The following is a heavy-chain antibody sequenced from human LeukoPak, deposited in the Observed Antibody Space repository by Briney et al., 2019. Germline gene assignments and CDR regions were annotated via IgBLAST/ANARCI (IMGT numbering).Heavy chain of an antibody. D-gene: IGHD3-22*01. Sequence: PGGSLRLSCAATGFTVSSYYMSWVRQAPGKGLEWVSVIYSGGTTYYADSVKGRFTISRDDSKNTLYLQMNSLRAEDTAVYYCAKSIPYYDSSGYRDAFDIWGQGTMVTVSS. CDR2: IYSGGTT. V-gene: IGHV3-53*01. CDR3: AKSIPYYDSSGYRDAFDI. J-gene: IGHJ3*02. CDR1: GFTVSSYY.